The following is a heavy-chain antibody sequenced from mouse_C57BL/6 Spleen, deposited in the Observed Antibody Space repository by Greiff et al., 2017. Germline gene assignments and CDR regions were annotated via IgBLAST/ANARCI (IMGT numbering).Heavy chain of an antibody. D-gene: IGHD1-1*02. CDR3: ARDYADY. Sequence: QVQLQQSGAELVKPGASVKLSCKASGYTFTSYWMQWVKQRPGQGLEWIGEIDPSNSFPNYTQKFKGKATLTVDTSSSTAYMQLSSLTSEDSAVYYCARDYADYWGQGTTLTVSS. J-gene: IGHJ2*01. CDR1: GYTFTSYW. CDR2: IDPSNSFP. V-gene: IGHV1-50*01.